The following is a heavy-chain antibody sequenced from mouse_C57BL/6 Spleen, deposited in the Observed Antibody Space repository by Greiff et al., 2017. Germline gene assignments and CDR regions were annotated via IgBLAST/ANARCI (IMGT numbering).Heavy chain of an antibody. CDR3: ARSDYGYFDV. CDR2: IHPNSGST. J-gene: IGHJ1*03. V-gene: IGHV1-64*01. Sequence: VQLQQPGAELVKPGASVKLSCKASGYTFTSYWMHWVKQRPGQGLEWIGLIHPNSGSTNYNEKFKSKATLTVDKSSSTAYMQLSSLTSEDSAVYYCARSDYGYFDVWGTGTTVTVSS. CDR1: GYTFTSYW.